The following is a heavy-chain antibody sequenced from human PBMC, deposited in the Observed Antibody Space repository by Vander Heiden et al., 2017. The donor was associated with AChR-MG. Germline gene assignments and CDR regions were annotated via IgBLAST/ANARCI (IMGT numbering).Heavy chain of an antibody. CDR2: INHSGST. Sequence: QVQLQQWGAGLLKPSATLSLTRPVYGGSFSGYYWSWIRQPPGKGLEWIGEINHSGSTNYNQSLKRRVTISVDTSKNQFSLKLSSVTAADTAVYYCARTRIHDYWGQGTLVTVSS. J-gene: IGHJ4*02. CDR1: GGSFSGYY. D-gene: IGHD2-15*01. V-gene: IGHV4-34*01. CDR3: ARTRIHDY.